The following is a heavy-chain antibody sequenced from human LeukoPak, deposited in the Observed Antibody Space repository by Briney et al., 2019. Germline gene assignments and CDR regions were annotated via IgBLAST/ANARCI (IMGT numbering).Heavy chain of an antibody. CDR3: ARRGSIVAAGTGDWFDP. J-gene: IGHJ5*02. Sequence: ASVKVSCKASGYTFTSYGISWVRQAPGQGLEWMGWISAYNGNTNYAQKLQGRVTMTTDTSTGTAYMDLRSLRSDDTAVYYCARRGSIVAAGTGDWFDPWGQGTLVTVSS. CDR2: ISAYNGNT. D-gene: IGHD6-13*01. V-gene: IGHV1-18*01. CDR1: GYTFTSYG.